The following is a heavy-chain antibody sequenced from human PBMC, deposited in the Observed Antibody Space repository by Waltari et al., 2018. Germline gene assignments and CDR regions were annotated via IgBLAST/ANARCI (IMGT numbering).Heavy chain of an antibody. D-gene: IGHD3-10*01. J-gene: IGHJ4*02. CDR1: GGSISSSSYY. CDR3: ASSRDYRYYFDY. V-gene: IGHV4-39*07. CDR2: IYYSGST. Sequence: QLQLQESGPGLVKPSETLSLTCTVSGGSISSSSYYWGWIRQPPGKGLEWIGSIYYSGSTYYNPSLTSRVTISVDTSKNQFSLKLSSVTAADTAVYYCASSRDYRYYFDYWGQGTLVTVSS.